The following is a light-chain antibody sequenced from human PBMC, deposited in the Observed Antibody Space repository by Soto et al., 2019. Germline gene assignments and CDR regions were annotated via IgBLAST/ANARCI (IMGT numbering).Light chain of an antibody. CDR3: QQYGSSHS. Sequence: EIVLTQSPGTLSLSPGEGATLSCRASQSVSSSYLAWYQQKPGQAPRLLIYGASSRATGIPDRFSGSGSGTDFTLTISRLEPEDFEVYYCQQYGSSHSFGPGTKVDIK. V-gene: IGKV3-20*01. CDR2: GAS. J-gene: IGKJ3*01. CDR1: QSVSSSY.